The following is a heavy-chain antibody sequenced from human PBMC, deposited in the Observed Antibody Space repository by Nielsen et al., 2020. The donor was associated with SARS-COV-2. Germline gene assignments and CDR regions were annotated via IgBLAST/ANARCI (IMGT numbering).Heavy chain of an antibody. D-gene: IGHD3-9*01. CDR2: IWYDGSNK. J-gene: IGHJ4*02. CDR3: AGDGGGGYDIREGFDY. V-gene: IGHV3-33*08. CDR1: GFTFSDYY. Sequence: GESLKISCAASGFTFSDYYMSWIRQAPGKGLEWVAVIWYDGSNKYYADSVKGRFTISRDNSKNTLYLQMDSLRAEDTAMYYCAGDGGGGYDIREGFDYWGQGTLVTVSS.